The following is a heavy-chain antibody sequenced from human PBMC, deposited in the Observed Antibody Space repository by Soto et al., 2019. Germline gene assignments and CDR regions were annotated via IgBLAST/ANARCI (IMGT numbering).Heavy chain of an antibody. CDR2: IRSKANSYAT. Sequence: GGSLRLSCAASGFTFSGSAMHWVRQASGKGLEWVGRIRSKANSYATAYAASVKGRFTISRDDSKNTAYLQMNSLRAEDTAVYYCVINHVYGRNGDIAAADLDYWGQGTLVTVSS. J-gene: IGHJ4*02. CDR3: VINHVYGRNGDIAAADLDY. V-gene: IGHV3-73*01. CDR1: GFTFSGSA. D-gene: IGHD6-13*01.